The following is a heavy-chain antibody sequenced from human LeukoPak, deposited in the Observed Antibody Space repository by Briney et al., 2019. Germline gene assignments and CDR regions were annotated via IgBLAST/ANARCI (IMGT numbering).Heavy chain of an antibody. V-gene: IGHV3-30*03. D-gene: IGHD3-22*01. CDR1: GFTFSNYG. CDR2: VSYDRITK. CDR3: ARGSLTYHYDSSGPQESLDYFDY. J-gene: IGHJ4*02. Sequence: PGGSLRLSCVASGFTFSNYGMHWVRQAPGKGLEWVAVVSYDRITKYYADSVKGRFSISRDNSKNTLSLEMNSLRPEDMAVYYCARGSLTYHYDSSGPQESLDYFDYWGQGTLVTVSS.